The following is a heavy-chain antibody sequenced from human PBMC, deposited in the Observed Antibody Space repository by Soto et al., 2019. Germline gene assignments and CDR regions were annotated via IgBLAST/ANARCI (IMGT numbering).Heavy chain of an antibody. V-gene: IGHV4-59*11. CDR2: IYYNGNT. D-gene: IGHD3-9*01. Sequence: SETLSLTCTLSGGAINDHYWGFIRQPPGKGLEWIGYIYYNGNTNYNPSLESRVTISVDRSRNQFSLRLTSLTAADTAVYYCARVRTGYFDYWGRGALVTVSS. CDR1: GGAINDHY. J-gene: IGHJ4*02. CDR3: ARVRTGYFDY.